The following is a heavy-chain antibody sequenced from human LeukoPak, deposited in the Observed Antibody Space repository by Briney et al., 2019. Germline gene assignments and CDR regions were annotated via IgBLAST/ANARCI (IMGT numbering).Heavy chain of an antibody. J-gene: IGHJ4*02. Sequence: PGGSLRLSCAASGFTFSSYSTNWVRQAPGKVLEWVSSISSSSSYIYYADSVKGRFTISRDNAKNSLYLQMNSLRAEDTAVYYCARGRDGLDFDCWGQGTLVTVPS. V-gene: IGHV3-21*01. CDR1: GFTFSSYS. CDR3: ARGRDGLDFDC. D-gene: IGHD5-24*01. CDR2: ISSSSSYI.